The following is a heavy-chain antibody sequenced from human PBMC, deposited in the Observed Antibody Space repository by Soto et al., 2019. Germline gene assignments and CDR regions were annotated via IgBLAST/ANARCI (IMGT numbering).Heavy chain of an antibody. CDR1: VWTFTDYY. CDR3: ARARKWANSGLITQHGMEV. J-gene: IGHJ6*01. CDR2: ISNDGSNT. V-gene: IGHV3-30*03. Sequence: SXRLSGLAAVWTFTDYYIELLRHATGKGLEWVSIISNDGSNTYSAESVKGRLTMSRDNSKNTLYLQMNRIRIQDTALPFCARARKWANSGLITQHGMEVCGQAITVNVYS. D-gene: IGHD1-1*01.